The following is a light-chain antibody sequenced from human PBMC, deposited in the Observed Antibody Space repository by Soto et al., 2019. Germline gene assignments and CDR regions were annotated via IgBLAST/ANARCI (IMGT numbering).Light chain of an antibody. Sequence: QSVLTQPPSPSGPPGHRVTISCSGGISNIGSNPVYWHQHLPGTAPKLLVYRNNQRPSGVPDRFSDSKSGTSAFLAISGLRSEDEADYYCAAWDDRLSAYVFGTGTKVTVL. CDR2: RNN. J-gene: IGLJ1*01. CDR3: AAWDDRLSAYV. V-gene: IGLV1-47*01. CDR1: ISNIGSNP.